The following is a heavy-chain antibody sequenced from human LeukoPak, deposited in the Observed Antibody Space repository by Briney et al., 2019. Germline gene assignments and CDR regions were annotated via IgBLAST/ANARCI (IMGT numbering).Heavy chain of an antibody. V-gene: IGHV4-31*03. Sequence: PSQSLSLTCTVSSASISSSGYYCSWIRQHPGKGMEWIGRIYYRRSTYYNPSLKSRGTNSVDTSKNQFSLSLSSVTAADTVVYYCARNADMYYYVDNWGQGALVTVSS. CDR1: SASISSSGYY. CDR3: ARNADMYYYVDN. CDR2: IYYRRST. J-gene: IGHJ4*02. D-gene: IGHD3-10*01.